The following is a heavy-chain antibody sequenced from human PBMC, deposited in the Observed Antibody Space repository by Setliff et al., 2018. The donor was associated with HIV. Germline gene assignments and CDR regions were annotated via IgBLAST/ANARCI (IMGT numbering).Heavy chain of an antibody. J-gene: IGHJ6*03. CDR2: VLSSGSA. CDR1: GASMSGYY. CDR3: ARGILFFYYMDI. Sequence: SETLSLTCTVSGASMSGYYWTWIRQPPGKGLEWIGYVLSSGSATYNPSLKSRVAMSVDTSKNQFSLSLASPTAADTAVYYCARGILFFYYMDIWGRGTTVTVSS. D-gene: IGHD2-21*01. V-gene: IGHV4-59*08.